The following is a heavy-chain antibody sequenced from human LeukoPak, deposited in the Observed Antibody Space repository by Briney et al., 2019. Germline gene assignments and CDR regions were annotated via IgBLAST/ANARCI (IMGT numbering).Heavy chain of an antibody. Sequence: GESLKISCKGSGYSFTSYWIGWVRQMPGKGLEWMGIIYPGDSDTRYSPSFQGQVTISADKSISTAYLQWSSLKASDTAMYYCARRYCSSTSCYYGTHAFDIWGQGTMVTVSS. CDR2: IYPGDSDT. CDR3: ARRYCSSTSCYYGTHAFDI. D-gene: IGHD2-2*01. V-gene: IGHV5-51*01. J-gene: IGHJ3*02. CDR1: GYSFTSYW.